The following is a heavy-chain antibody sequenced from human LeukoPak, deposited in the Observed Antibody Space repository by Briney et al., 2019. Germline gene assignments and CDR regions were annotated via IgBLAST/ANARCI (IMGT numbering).Heavy chain of an antibody. Sequence: GGFLRLSCAASGFTVSSNYMSWVRQAPGKGLEWVAVISYDGSNKYYADSVKGRFTISRDNSKNTLYLQMNSLRAEDTAVYYCVRGGGFSYGEIEFGGQGTLVTVSS. CDR2: ISYDGSNK. J-gene: IGHJ4*02. D-gene: IGHD4/OR15-4a*01. V-gene: IGHV3-30*03. CDR1: GFTVSSNY. CDR3: VRGGGFSYGEIEF.